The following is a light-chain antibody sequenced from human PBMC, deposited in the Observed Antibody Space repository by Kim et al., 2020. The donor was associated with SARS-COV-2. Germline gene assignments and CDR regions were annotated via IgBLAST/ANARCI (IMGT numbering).Light chain of an antibody. Sequence: LGQTVRITCQGDSLRSYYSSWYQQKPGQAPVLVIYGKNNRPSGIPDRFSGSSSGNTASLTITGAQAEDEADYYCNSRDSSGNHKVVFGGGTKLTVL. CDR2: GKN. J-gene: IGLJ2*01. CDR1: SLRSYY. CDR3: NSRDSSGNHKVV. V-gene: IGLV3-19*01.